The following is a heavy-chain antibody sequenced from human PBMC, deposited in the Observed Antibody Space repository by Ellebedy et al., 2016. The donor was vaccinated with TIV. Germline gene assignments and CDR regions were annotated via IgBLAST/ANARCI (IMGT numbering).Heavy chain of an antibody. CDR3: AKDGNFNAFDI. CDR1: GFTFSSYA. V-gene: IGHV3-23*01. Sequence: GESLKISXAASGFTFSSYALSWVRQAPGKGLEWVSAISGSGDNTYYADSVRGRFTISRDNSKNTLYLQMNSLRAEDTAVYYCAKDGNFNAFDIWGQGTTVTVSS. D-gene: IGHD1-26*01. CDR2: ISGSGDNT. J-gene: IGHJ3*02.